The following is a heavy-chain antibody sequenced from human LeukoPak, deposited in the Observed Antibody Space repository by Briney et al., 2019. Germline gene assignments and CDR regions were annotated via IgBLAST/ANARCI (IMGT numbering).Heavy chain of an antibody. CDR2: IYYSGST. J-gene: IGHJ4*02. Sequence: SETLSLTCTVSGGSISSSSYYWGWIRQPPGKGLEGIGSIYYSGSTYYNPSLKSRVTISVDTSKNQFSLKLSSVTAADTAVYYCARHIDYGDYGSYFDYWGQGTLVTVSS. V-gene: IGHV4-39*01. CDR3: ARHIDYGDYGSYFDY. CDR1: GGSISSSSYY. D-gene: IGHD4-17*01.